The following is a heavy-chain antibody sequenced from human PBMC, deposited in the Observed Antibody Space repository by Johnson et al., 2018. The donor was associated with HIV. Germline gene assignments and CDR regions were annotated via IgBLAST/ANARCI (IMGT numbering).Heavy chain of an antibody. Sequence: EQLVESGGGLVKPGGSLRLSCAASGFTFSNAWMNWVRQAPGKGLEWVANIKQDGSEIYYADSVKGRFTISRDNSKNTLYLQLNNLRAEDTAVYYCARLTWDQNRGWDAFDVWGQGTMLTVSS. CDR1: GFTFSNAW. CDR2: IKQDGSEI. J-gene: IGHJ3*01. CDR3: ARLTWDQNRGWDAFDV. D-gene: IGHD1-26*01. V-gene: IGHV3-7*01.